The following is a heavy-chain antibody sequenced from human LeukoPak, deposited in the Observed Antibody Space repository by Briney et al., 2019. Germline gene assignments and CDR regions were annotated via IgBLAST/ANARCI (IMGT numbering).Heavy chain of an antibody. D-gene: IGHD1-26*01. J-gene: IGHJ4*02. CDR1: GGSISSYY. V-gene: IGHV4-4*07. CDR3: ARENSGSYREFDY. CDR2: IYTSGST. Sequence: SETLSLTCTVSGGSISSYYWSWIRQPAGKGLEWIGRIYTSGSTNYNASLKSRVSMSVDTSKNQFSLKLGSVTAADTAVSYCARENSGSYREFDYWGQGTLVTVSS.